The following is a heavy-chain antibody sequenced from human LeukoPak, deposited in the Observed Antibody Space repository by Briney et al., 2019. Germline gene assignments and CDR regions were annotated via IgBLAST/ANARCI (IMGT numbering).Heavy chain of an antibody. Sequence: ASETLSLTCTVSGGSISSGSYYWSWIRQPAGKGLEWIGRIYSGGSSDYNPSLKSRVTISVDTSSNHFSLKLTSVTAADTAVYYCARGLNYYESSGLGYWGQGTLVTVSS. D-gene: IGHD3-22*01. CDR1: GGSISSGSYY. V-gene: IGHV4-61*02. CDR3: ARGLNYYESSGLGY. J-gene: IGHJ4*02. CDR2: IYSGGSS.